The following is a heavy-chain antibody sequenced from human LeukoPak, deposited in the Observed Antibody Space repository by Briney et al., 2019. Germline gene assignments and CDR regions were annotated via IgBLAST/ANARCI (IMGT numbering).Heavy chain of an antibody. CDR2: VSGSGDRT. CDR3: AKHSSGWYGYYYGMDV. CDR1: GVSFSSYL. D-gene: IGHD6-19*01. Sequence: GGSLRLSCAASGVSFSSYLMTWVRQAPGKGLEWVSSVSGSGDRTYYADSVKGRFTISRDNSKNTLYLQMNSLRAEDTAVYYCAKHSSGWYGYYYGMDVWGQGTTVTVSS. V-gene: IGHV3-23*01. J-gene: IGHJ6*02.